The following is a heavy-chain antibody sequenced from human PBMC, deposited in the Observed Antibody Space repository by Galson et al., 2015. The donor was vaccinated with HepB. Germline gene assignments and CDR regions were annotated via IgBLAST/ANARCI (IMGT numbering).Heavy chain of an antibody. CDR1: GGSISSGGYS. D-gene: IGHD6-6*01. Sequence: TLSLTCAVSGGSISSGGYSWSWIRQPPGTGLEWIGYIYHSGSTYYNPSLKSRVTISVDRSKNQFSLKLSSVTAADTAVYYCARVPNSSSSPFDIWGQGTMVTVSS. V-gene: IGHV4-30-2*01. CDR2: IYHSGST. J-gene: IGHJ3*02. CDR3: ARVPNSSSSPFDI.